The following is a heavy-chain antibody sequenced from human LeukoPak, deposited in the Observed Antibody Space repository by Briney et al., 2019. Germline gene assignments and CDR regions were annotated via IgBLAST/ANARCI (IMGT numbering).Heavy chain of an antibody. J-gene: IGHJ4*02. D-gene: IGHD3-9*01. CDR1: GGSFSGYY. V-gene: IGHV4-34*01. Sequence: KPSETLSLTCAVYGGSFSGYYWSWIRQPPGKGLEWIGEINHSGSTNYNPSLKSRVTISVDTSKNQFSLKLSSVTAADTAVYYCARRGYDILTGYFDYWGQGTLVIVSS. CDR2: INHSGST. CDR3: ARRGYDILTGYFDY.